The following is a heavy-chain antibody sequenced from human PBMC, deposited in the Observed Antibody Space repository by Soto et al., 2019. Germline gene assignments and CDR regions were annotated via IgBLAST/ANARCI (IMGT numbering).Heavy chain of an antibody. CDR1: GYTFTSYD. J-gene: IGHJ3*02. V-gene: IGHV1-8*01. Sequence: GASVKVSCKASGYTFTSYDINWVRQATGQGLEWMGWMNPNSGNTGYAQKFQGRATMTRNTSISTAYMELSSLRSEDTAVYYCAMEYSSSYAFDIWGQGTMVTVSS. D-gene: IGHD6-6*01. CDR2: MNPNSGNT. CDR3: AMEYSSSYAFDI.